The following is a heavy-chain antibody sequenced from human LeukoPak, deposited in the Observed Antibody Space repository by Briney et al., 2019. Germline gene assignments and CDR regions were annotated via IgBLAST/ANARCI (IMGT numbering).Heavy chain of an antibody. D-gene: IGHD3-10*01. Sequence: PSETLSLTCTVSGGSISSYYWSWIRQPPGQGLEGRGEINHSGSTNYNPSLKSRVTISVDTSKKDFSLKLSCAPAAAAAVYYCESGRIGFGELFEGDRPFDYWGQGTLVTVSS. J-gene: IGHJ4*02. CDR2: INHSGST. CDR1: GGSISSYY. CDR3: ESGRIGFGELFEGDRPFDY. V-gene: IGHV4-34*01.